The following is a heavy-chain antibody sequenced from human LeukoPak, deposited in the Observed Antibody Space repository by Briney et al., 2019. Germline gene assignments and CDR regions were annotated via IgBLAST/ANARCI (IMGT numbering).Heavy chain of an antibody. D-gene: IGHD2-2*01. CDR3: ARASVVVPAAIKDAFDI. CDR2: ISAYNGNT. V-gene: IGHV1-18*01. CDR1: GYTFTSYG. J-gene: IGHJ3*02. Sequence: ASVKVSCKASGYTFTSYGISWVRQAPGQGLEWMGWISAYNGNTNCAQKLQGRVTMTTDTSTSTAYMELRSLRSDDTAVYYCARASVVVPAAIKDAFDIWGQGTMVTVSS.